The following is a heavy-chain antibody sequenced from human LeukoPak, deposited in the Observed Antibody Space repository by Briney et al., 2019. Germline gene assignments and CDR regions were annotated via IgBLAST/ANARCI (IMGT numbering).Heavy chain of an antibody. D-gene: IGHD4-23*01. V-gene: IGHV3-21*01. CDR2: ISSSSTYI. J-gene: IGHJ3*02. CDR3: AGDYEGNLAFDI. Sequence: PGGSLRLSCAASGFTFSSYSLSWVRQAPRKGLEWVSSISSSSTYIYYADSLEGRFTISRDNVRNSLYLQMNSLRAEDTAVYYCAGDYEGNLAFDIWGQGTMVTVSS. CDR1: GFTFSSYS.